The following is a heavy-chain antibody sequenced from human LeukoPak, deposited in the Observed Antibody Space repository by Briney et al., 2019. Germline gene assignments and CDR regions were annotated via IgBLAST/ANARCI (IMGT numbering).Heavy chain of an antibody. J-gene: IGHJ3*02. V-gene: IGHV4-39*07. D-gene: IGHD3-22*01. Sequence: MTSETLSLTCTVSGGSISSSSYYWGWIRQPPGKGLEWIGSIYYSGSTYYNPSLKSRVTISVDTSKNQFSLKLSSVTAADTAVYYCARDVVTRPFDIRGQGTVVTVSS. CDR3: ARDVVTRPFDI. CDR2: IYYSGST. CDR1: GGSISSSSYY.